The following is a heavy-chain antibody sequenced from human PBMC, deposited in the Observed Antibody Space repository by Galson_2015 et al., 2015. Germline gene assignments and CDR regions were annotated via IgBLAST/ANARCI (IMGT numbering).Heavy chain of an antibody. Sequence: SQRLSCAASGFTFSSYAMGWVRQAPGKGLEWVSAISGSGGSTYYADSVKGRFTISRDNSKNTLYLQMNSLRAEDTAVYYCAKDESRDGYNWRHWGQGTLVTVSS. CDR3: AKDESRDGYNWRH. J-gene: IGHJ1*01. CDR1: GFTFSSYA. V-gene: IGHV3-23*01. CDR2: ISGSGGST. D-gene: IGHD5-24*01.